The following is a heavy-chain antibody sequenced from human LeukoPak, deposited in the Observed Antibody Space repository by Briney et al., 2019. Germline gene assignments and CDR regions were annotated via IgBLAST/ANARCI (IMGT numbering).Heavy chain of an antibody. V-gene: IGHV1-2*02. CDR1: GYTVTGYY. CDR2: INPNSGGT. J-gene: IGHJ4*02. CDR3: VTMIVVVIPPHY. Sequence: ASVKVSCKASGYTVTGYYMHWVRQAPGQGLEWMGWINPNSGGTNYAQKFQGRVTMTRDTSISTAYMELSRLRSDDTAVYYCVTMIVVVIPPHYWGQGTLVTVSS. D-gene: IGHD3-22*01.